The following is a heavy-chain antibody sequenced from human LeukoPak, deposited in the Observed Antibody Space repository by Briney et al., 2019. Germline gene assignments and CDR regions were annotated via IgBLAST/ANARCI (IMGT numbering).Heavy chain of an antibody. Sequence: SETLSLTCAVYGGSFSGYYWSWIRQPPGKGLEWIGEINHSGSTNYNPSPKSRVTISVDTPKNQFSLKLSSVTAADTAVYYCARRGGYCSSTSCYRSPRYYYYGMDVWGQGTTVTVSS. CDR2: INHSGST. CDR3: ARRGGYCSSTSCYRSPRYYYYGMDV. CDR1: GGSFSGYY. V-gene: IGHV4-34*01. J-gene: IGHJ6*02. D-gene: IGHD2-2*01.